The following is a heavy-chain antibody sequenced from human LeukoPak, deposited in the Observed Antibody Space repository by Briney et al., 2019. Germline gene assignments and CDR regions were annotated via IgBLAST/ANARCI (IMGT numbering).Heavy chain of an antibody. V-gene: IGHV3-48*01. CDR1: GFTFSSYS. Sequence: PGGSLRLSCAASGFTFSSYSMNWVRQAPGKGLEWVSYISGSSSTIYYADSVKGRFTISRDNAKNSLYLQMNSLRAEDTAVYYCANSLTGYWGQGTLVTVSS. CDR3: ANSLTGY. D-gene: IGHD1-20*01. J-gene: IGHJ4*02. CDR2: ISGSSSTI.